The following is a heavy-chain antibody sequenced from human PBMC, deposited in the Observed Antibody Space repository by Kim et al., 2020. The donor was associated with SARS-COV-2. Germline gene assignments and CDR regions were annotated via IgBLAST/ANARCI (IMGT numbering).Heavy chain of an antibody. D-gene: IGHD4-17*01. J-gene: IGHJ4*02. CDR2: ISYDGSNK. CDR1: GFTFSSYA. CDR3: ARDDYGDYGSDY. Sequence: GGSLRLSCAASGFTFSSYAMHWVRQAPGKGLEWVAVISYDGSNKYYADSVKGRFTISRDNSKNTLYLQMNSLRAEDTAVYYCARDDYGDYGSDYWGQGT. V-gene: IGHV3-30*04.